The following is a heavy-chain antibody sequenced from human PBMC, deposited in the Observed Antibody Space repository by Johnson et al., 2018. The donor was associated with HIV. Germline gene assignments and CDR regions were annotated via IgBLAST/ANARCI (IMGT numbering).Heavy chain of an antibody. V-gene: IGHV3-30*04. Sequence: VQLVESGGGVVQPGRSLRLSCAASGFTFSSYAMHWVRQAPGKGLEWVAVISYDGSNKYYADSVKGRFTISRDNSKNTLYLQMNSLRAEDTAVYYCARVPRDDNSDYFRHDAFDIWCQGTMVTVSS. CDR3: ARVPRDDNSDYFRHDAFDI. CDR2: ISYDGSNK. J-gene: IGHJ3*02. D-gene: IGHD3-22*01. CDR1: GFTFSSYA.